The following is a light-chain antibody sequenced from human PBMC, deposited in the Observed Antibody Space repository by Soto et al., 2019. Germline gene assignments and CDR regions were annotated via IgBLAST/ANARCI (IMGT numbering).Light chain of an antibody. CDR1: QNIRGNE. CDR2: RGS. CDR3: QDYGTSAPWT. V-gene: IGKV3-20*01. J-gene: IGKJ1*01. Sequence: EVVLTQSPGTLSLSPGERATLSCRASQNIRGNELAWYQQKPGQAPRLLIYRGSSRATGIPDRFSGRASGTDFTLTITRPEPEDFAVYYCQDYGTSAPWTFGQGTKVEIK.